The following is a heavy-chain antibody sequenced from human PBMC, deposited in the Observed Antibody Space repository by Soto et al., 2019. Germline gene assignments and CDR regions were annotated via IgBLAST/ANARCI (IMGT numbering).Heavy chain of an antibody. J-gene: IGHJ4*02. CDR1: GGSFSGYY. CDR3: ARVPDY. D-gene: IGHD2-2*01. CDR2: MYHSGST. Sequence: PSETLSLTCAVYGGSFSGYYWTWIRQPPGKGLEWIGYMYHSGSTYYNPSLKSRVTISIDRSKNQFSLKLSSATAADTAVYYCARVPDYWGQGILVTVSS. V-gene: IGHV4-34*01.